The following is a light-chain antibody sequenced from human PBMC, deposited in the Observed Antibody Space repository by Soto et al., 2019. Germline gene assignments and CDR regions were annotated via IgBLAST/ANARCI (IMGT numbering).Light chain of an antibody. CDR2: AAS. CDR1: QSICSY. CDR3: QQSYSTPQ. Sequence: DIQMSQSPSSPSASVGDRVTITCRASQSICSYLNWYQQKPGQAPKLLIYAASSLQSGVPSRFSGSGSGTDFTLTISSLQPEDFSTDYCQQSYSTPQVGQGTKVDI. J-gene: IGKJ1*01. V-gene: IGKV1-39*01.